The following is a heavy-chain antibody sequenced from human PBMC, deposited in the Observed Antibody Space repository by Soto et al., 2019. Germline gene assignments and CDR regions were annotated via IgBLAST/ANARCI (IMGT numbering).Heavy chain of an antibody. CDR2: INAGNGNR. CDR3: AREGAGAVKHFAS. V-gene: IGHV1-3*01. J-gene: IGHJ4*02. CDR1: GYTFIHSA. Sequence: ASVKVSCKASGYTFIHSAMHWVRQAPGQGLEWMGWINAGNGNRKYSEKFKGRVTITRDTSASTSYMEVNSLKSEDTAVYYCAREGAGAVKHFASWGQGTLVTVSS. D-gene: IGHD1-26*01.